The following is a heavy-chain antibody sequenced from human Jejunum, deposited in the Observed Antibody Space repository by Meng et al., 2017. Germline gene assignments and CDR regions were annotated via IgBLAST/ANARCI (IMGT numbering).Heavy chain of an antibody. CDR3: ARDHRSGYHNYYYNYSLDV. V-gene: IGHV3-30*01. Sequence: GGSLRLSCAASGFTFSSYPMHWVRQAPGKGLEWVAVLLYDGSDKYCAGSVKGRFTISRDNSKNTLYLQMNSLRPEDTAVYYCARDHRSGYHNYYYNYSLDVWGQGTTVTVSS. CDR1: GFTFSSYP. CDR2: LLYDGSDK. J-gene: IGHJ6*02. D-gene: IGHD3-3*01.